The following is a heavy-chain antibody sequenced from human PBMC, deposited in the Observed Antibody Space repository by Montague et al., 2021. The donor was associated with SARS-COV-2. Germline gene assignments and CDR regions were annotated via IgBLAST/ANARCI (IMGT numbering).Heavy chain of an antibody. CDR1: GFSLSTSGVG. D-gene: IGHD4-17*01. CDR2: IYWDDDK. CDR3: AHSYGDYLFDY. V-gene: IGHV2-5*02. J-gene: IGHJ4*01. Sequence: PALVKPTQTLTLTCTFSGFSLSTSGVGVGWIRQPPGKALEWLALIYWDDDKPYSPSLKSRVTITTDNSKNQVVLTMTNMDTVDTATFYCAHSYGDYLFDYWGQGTLVTVSS.